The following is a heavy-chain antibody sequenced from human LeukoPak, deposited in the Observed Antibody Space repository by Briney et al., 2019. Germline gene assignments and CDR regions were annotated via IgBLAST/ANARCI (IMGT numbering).Heavy chain of an antibody. CDR1: GGSFSGYY. CDR3: ARWEWDGYCSGGSCYGDWFDP. V-gene: IGHV4-34*01. J-gene: IGHJ5*02. CDR2: INHSGST. Sequence: PSETLSPTCAVYGGSFSGYYWSWIRQPPGKGLEWIGEINHSGSTNYNPSLKSRVTISVDTSKNQFSLKLSSVTAADTAVYYCARWEWDGYCSGGSCYGDWFDPWGQGTLVTVSS. D-gene: IGHD2-15*01.